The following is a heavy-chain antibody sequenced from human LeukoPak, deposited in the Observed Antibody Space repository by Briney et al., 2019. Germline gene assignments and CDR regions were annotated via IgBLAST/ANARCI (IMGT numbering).Heavy chain of an antibody. Sequence: SETLSLTCTVSGGSISSSSYYWGWIRQPPGNGLEWIGSIYYSGSTYYNPSLKSRVTISVDTSKNQFSLKLSSVTAADTAVYYCAKERGYGDPSYALYYYYYMDVWGKGTTVTVSS. CDR1: GGSISSSSYY. D-gene: IGHD4-17*01. V-gene: IGHV4-39*07. J-gene: IGHJ6*03. CDR3: AKERGYGDPSYALYYYYYMDV. CDR2: IYYSGST.